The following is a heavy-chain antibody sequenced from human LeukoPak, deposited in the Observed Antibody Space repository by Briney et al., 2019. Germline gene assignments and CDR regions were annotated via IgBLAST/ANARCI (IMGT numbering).Heavy chain of an antibody. D-gene: IGHD1-1*01. J-gene: IGHJ3*02. CDR3: AKSLRWNGAFDI. Sequence: GGSLRLSCAASGFTFSSYAMSWVRQAPGKGLEWVSAISGSGGSTYYADSVEGRFTISRDNSKNTLYLQMNSLRAEDTAVYYCAKSLRWNGAFDIWGQGTMVTVSS. CDR1: GFTFSSYA. CDR2: ISGSGGST. V-gene: IGHV3-23*01.